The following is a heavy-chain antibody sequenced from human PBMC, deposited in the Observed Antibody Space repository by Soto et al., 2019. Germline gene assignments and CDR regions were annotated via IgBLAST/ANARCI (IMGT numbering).Heavy chain of an antibody. J-gene: IGHJ6*02. V-gene: IGHV5-51*01. CDR3: ARNSGSSLYYYGMDV. CDR2: IYPGDSDT. D-gene: IGHD1-26*01. CDR1: GYSFTTYW. Sequence: GESLKVSCKGSGYSFTTYWVGWVRQMPGKGLEWMGIIYPGDSDTRYSPSFQGQVTISADKSISTAYLQWSSLKASDTAMYYCARNSGSSLYYYGMDVWGQGTTVNVSS.